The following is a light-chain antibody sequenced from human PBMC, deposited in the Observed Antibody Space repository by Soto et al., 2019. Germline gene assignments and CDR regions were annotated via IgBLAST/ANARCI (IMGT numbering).Light chain of an antibody. Sequence: DIQITQSPATLSSYLLDIVTITCRASHDISTYLAWYQQKPGKAPKLMIYEASTLQSGVPSRFSGSGSGTEFTLTISGLLPEDFATYHCQQLNTLPFTFGQGTRLEIK. CDR3: QQLNTLPFT. CDR1: HDISTY. CDR2: EAS. J-gene: IGKJ5*01. V-gene: IGKV1-9*01.